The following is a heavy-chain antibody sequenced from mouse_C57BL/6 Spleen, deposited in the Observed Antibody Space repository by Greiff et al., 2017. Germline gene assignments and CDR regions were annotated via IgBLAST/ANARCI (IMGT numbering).Heavy chain of an antibody. D-gene: IGHD2-2*01. CDR3: ARGDGYDHYYAMDY. Sequence: QVQLQQSDAELVKPGASVKISCKVSGYTFTDHTIHWMKQRPEQGLEWIGYIYPRDGSTKYNEKFQGKATVTADKSSRTAYMQLNILTSEDSAVYFCARGDGYDHYYAMDYWGQGTSVTFAS. CDR2: IYPRDGST. V-gene: IGHV1-78*01. J-gene: IGHJ4*01. CDR1: GYTFTDHT.